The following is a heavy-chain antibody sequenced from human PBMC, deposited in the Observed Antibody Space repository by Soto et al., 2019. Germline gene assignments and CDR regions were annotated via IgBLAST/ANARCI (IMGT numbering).Heavy chain of an antibody. J-gene: IGHJ4*02. CDR3: AKDSGSSGLFDY. D-gene: IGHD5-12*01. V-gene: IGHV3-23*01. Sequence: GSLRLSCAVSGFTFSNYAIICFRQAPGKGLEWVSVISGSGGSTFYADSVKGRFTISRDNSKKTLHLQMNSLRAEDTAVYYCAKDSGSSGLFDYWGQGTLVTVS. CDR1: GFTFSNYA. CDR2: ISGSGGST.